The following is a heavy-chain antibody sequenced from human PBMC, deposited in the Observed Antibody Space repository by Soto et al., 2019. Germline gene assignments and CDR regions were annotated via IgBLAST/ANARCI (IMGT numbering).Heavy chain of an antibody. CDR1: GYTFTPFP. CDR3: VREPLGGGRRHVNSIDS. Sequence: RASGKVSCQSSGYTFTPFPIHGLRQTPGQSLEWMGWINVGNGNTEYSQKFQGRLTITRDTSASTAYMDLSVLRSEDTDVYYSVREPLGGGRRHVNSIDSWGHGTQVT. V-gene: IGHV1-3*01. J-gene: IGHJ5*01. CDR2: INVGNGNT. D-gene: IGHD2-15*01.